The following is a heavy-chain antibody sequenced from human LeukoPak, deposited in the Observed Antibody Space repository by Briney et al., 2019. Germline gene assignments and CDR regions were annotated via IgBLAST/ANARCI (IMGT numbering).Heavy chain of an antibody. CDR1: GGSFSSYY. CDR3: ARAVITFGGVVAKGFDC. J-gene: IGHJ4*02. Sequence: SETLSLTCTVSGGSFSSYYWSWIRQPPGKGLEWIGYIYYSGSTDYNPSLKSRVTISIDASKNQFSLNLSSVTAADTAVYYCARAVITFGGVVAKGFDCWGQGTLVTVSS. V-gene: IGHV4-59*01. CDR2: IYYSGST. D-gene: IGHD3-16*02.